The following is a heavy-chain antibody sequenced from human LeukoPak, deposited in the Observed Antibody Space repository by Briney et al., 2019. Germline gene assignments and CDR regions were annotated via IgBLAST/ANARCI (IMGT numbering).Heavy chain of an antibody. CDR3: AKARETVVPPFDY. D-gene: IGHD3-22*01. CDR2: ISGSGGST. V-gene: IGHV3-23*01. Sequence: PGGSLRLSCAASGFTFSSYAMSWSRQAPGKGLEWVSSISGSGGSTYYADSVKGRFTVSRDNSKNTLYLQMNSLRDEDTAVYYCAKARETVVPPFDYWGQGTLATVSS. J-gene: IGHJ4*02. CDR1: GFTFSSYA.